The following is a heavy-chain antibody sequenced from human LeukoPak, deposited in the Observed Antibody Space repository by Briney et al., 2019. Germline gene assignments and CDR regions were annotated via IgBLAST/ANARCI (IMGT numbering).Heavy chain of an antibody. Sequence: PSETLSLTCTVSGGSISSSSYYWGWIRQPQGKGMEWIGSIYYSGSTYYNPSLKSRVTISVDTSKNQFSLKLSSVTAADTAVYYCARAMTGYYDFDYWGQGTLVTVSS. CDR3: ARAMTGYYDFDY. CDR2: IYYSGST. CDR1: GGSISSSSYY. V-gene: IGHV4-39*01. D-gene: IGHD3-9*01. J-gene: IGHJ4*02.